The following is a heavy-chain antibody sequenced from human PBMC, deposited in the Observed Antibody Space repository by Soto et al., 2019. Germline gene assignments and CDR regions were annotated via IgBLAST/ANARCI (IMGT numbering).Heavy chain of an antibody. CDR3: ATRVTAGN. Sequence: EVQLVESGGGLVQPGGSLRLYCVASGFTVSSNYMSWVRQAPGKGLEWVSVIFSGGSTNYADSVKGRFTISRDNSKNTLYLQMNSLRAEDTAVYYCATRVTAGNWGQGTLVTVSS. CDR2: IFSGGST. J-gene: IGHJ4*02. CDR1: GFTVSSNY. D-gene: IGHD2-21*02. V-gene: IGHV3-66*01.